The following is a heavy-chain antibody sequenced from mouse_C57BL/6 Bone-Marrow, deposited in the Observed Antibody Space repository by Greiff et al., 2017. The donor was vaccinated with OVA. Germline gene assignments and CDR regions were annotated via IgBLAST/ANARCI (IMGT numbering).Heavy chain of an antibody. CDR3: ARDYGSSYNWYFDV. D-gene: IGHD1-1*01. CDR2: IYPGSGNT. Sequence: LQQSGAELARPGASVKLSCKASGYTFTSYGINWVKQRPGQGLEWSGWIYPGSGNTKYNEKFKGKATLTVDTSSSTAYMQLSSLTSEDSAVYFCARDYGSSYNWYFDVWGTGTTVTVSS. V-gene: IGHV1-84*01. CDR1: GYTFTSYG. J-gene: IGHJ1*03.